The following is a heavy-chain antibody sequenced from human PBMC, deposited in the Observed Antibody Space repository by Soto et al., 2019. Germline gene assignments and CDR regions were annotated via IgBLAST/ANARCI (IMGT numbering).Heavy chain of an antibody. Sequence: PSETLSLTCTVSGGSISSYYWSWIRQPPGKGLEWIGYIYYSGSTNYNPSLKSRVTISVDTSKNQFSLKLSSVTAADTAVYYCASDHRHREGSSWYMGLTGYYYGMDVWGQGTTVTV. D-gene: IGHD6-13*01. CDR2: IYYSGST. CDR3: ASDHRHREGSSWYMGLTGYYYGMDV. CDR1: GGSISSYY. V-gene: IGHV4-59*01. J-gene: IGHJ6*02.